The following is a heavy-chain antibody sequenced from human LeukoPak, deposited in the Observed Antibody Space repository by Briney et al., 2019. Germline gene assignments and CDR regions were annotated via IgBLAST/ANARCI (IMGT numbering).Heavy chain of an antibody. J-gene: IGHJ5*02. CDR1: SNND. V-gene: IGHV4-39*07. Sequence: SNNDMRWVRQAPGKGLEWIGSIYYSGSTYYNPSLKSRVTISVDTSKNQFSLKLSSVTAADTAVYYCAKSLYGSGSYYNWFDPWGQGTLVTVSS. CDR3: AKSLYGSGSYYNWFDP. CDR2: IYYSGST. D-gene: IGHD3-10*01.